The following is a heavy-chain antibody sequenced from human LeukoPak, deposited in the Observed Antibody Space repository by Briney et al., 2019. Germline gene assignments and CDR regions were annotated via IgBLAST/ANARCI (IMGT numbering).Heavy chain of an antibody. Sequence: GESLKISCQGSGSSFTTYWIGWVRQLPGKGLEWMGIIYPGDSDTRYSPSFQGQVTISADKSISTAYLQWSSLKASDTAMYYCARPSGSDSWSPIDYWGQGTLVTVSS. V-gene: IGHV5-51*01. CDR1: GSSFTTYW. CDR3: ARPSGSDSWSPIDY. D-gene: IGHD2-15*01. CDR2: IYPGDSDT. J-gene: IGHJ4*02.